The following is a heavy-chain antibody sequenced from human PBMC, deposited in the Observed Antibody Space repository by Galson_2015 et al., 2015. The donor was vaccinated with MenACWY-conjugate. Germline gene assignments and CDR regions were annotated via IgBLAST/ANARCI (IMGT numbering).Heavy chain of an antibody. D-gene: IGHD3-9*01. Sequence: QSGAEVKKPGESLRISCTGSGYRFTPYWITWVRQMPGKGLEWMGKIDPSDSYTNYSPSFEGHVTLSADKSISTSYLQWSSLQASDTAIYYCARHYDILTGDAFDLWGQGTMVTVSS. CDR3: ARHYDILTGDAFDL. CDR2: IDPSDSYT. V-gene: IGHV5-10-1*01. CDR1: GYRFTPYW. J-gene: IGHJ3*01.